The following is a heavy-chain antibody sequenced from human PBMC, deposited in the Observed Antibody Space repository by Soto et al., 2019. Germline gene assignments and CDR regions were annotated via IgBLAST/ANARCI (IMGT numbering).Heavy chain of an antibody. CDR3: AHRRGDLLTGHYYFDY. D-gene: IGHD3-9*01. CDR2: ISWDGEK. J-gene: IGHJ4*02. V-gene: IGHV2-5*02. Sequence: QITLKESGPTLVKPTQTLTLTCTFSGFSLNTRGVGVGWIRQPPGKALEWLALISWDGEKRYSPSLKSRLTITKDTSQTQVVLTMTNMDPMDTATYYSAHRRGDLLTGHYYFDYWGQGTLVTVSS. CDR1: GFSLNTRGVG.